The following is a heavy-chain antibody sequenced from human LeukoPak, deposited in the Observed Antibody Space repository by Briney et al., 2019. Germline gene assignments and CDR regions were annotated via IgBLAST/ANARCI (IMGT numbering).Heavy chain of an antibody. D-gene: IGHD6-19*01. Sequence: QAGGPLRLSCAASGFTFSSYAMSWVRQAPGKGLEWVSAISGSGGSTYYADSVKGRFTISRDNSKNTLYLQMNSLRAEDTAVYYCAKVIRPGIAVAGTLFGWSSFDYWGQGTLVTVSS. CDR3: AKVIRPGIAVAGTLFGWSSFDY. CDR1: GFTFSSYA. J-gene: IGHJ4*02. CDR2: ISGSGGST. V-gene: IGHV3-23*01.